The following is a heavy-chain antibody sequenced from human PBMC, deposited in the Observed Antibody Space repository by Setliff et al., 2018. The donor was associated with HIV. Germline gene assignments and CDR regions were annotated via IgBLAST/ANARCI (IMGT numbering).Heavy chain of an antibody. D-gene: IGHD3-3*01. CDR3: AGEFLEWLTPGYYFDY. J-gene: IGHJ4*02. V-gene: IGHV4-38-2*01. Sequence: SETLSLTCAVSGYSISSGYYWGWIRQPPGKGLEWIGSIYHSGSTYYNPSLKSRVTISVDTSKNQFSLKLSSVTAADTAVYSCAGEFLEWLTPGYYFDYWGQGTLVTVSS. CDR1: GYSISSGYY. CDR2: IYHSGST.